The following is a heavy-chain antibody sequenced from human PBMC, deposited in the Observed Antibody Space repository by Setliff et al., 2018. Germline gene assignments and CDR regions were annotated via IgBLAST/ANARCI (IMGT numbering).Heavy chain of an antibody. CDR2: VIQVGSG. Sequence: GESLKISCATSGFTFRDYSMVWVRQVPGKGLEWVAGVIQVGSGVYADSVKGRSTISRDNSKNNFFLQINNLRAADTAAYYCAKDRVNDGFWDFDSWGQGIVVTVSS. D-gene: IGHD1-26*01. CDR1: GFTFRDYS. CDR3: AKDRVNDGFWDFDS. V-gene: IGHV3-23*01. J-gene: IGHJ4*02.